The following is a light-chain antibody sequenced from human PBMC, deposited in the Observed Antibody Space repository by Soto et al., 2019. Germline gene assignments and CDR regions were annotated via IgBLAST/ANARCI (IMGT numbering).Light chain of an antibody. V-gene: IGLV1-44*01. CDR3: AVWDDILRGL. Sequence: QSVLTQPPSVSGTPGQRVTIACSGSRSNIGGNAVTWYQQVPGTAPKLLIYANDQRPSGISDRFSGSKSSTSASLAISGLQSEDEADYYCAVWDDILRGLFGGGTQLTVL. CDR1: RSNIGGNA. CDR2: AND. J-gene: IGLJ2*01.